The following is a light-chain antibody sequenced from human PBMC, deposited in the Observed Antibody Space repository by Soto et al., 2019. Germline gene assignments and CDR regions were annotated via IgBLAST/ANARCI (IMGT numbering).Light chain of an antibody. V-gene: IGKV1-5*01. CDR3: QQYNSYSGT. Sequence: EIQMTQSPSTLSASVGDRVTITCRASQSISSWLAWYQQKPGKAPKVLIYDASTLESGVPSRFSGSGSGTEFTLTISSLRPDDFATYYCQQYNSYSGTFGQGTKVDIK. CDR1: QSISSW. J-gene: IGKJ1*01. CDR2: DAS.